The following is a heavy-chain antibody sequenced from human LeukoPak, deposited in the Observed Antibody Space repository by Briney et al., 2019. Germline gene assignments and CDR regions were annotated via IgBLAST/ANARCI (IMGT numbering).Heavy chain of an antibody. Sequence: PGGSLRLSCAASGFTFSGSAMHWVRQASGKGLEWVGRIRSKANSYATAYAASVKGRFTISRDDSKNTADLQMNSLKTEDTAVYYCTPWGSGSYLNWFDPWGQGTLVTVSS. V-gene: IGHV3-73*01. CDR2: IRSKANSYAT. J-gene: IGHJ5*02. D-gene: IGHD3-10*01. CDR3: TPWGSGSYLNWFDP. CDR1: GFTFSGSA.